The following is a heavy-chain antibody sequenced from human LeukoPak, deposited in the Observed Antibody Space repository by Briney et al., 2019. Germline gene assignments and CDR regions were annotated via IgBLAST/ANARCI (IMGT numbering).Heavy chain of an antibody. CDR2: ISSSSSDI. CDR3: ARDGGATYYYDSSGYYYDY. Sequence: KAGGSLRLSCAASGSTFSSYSMNWVRQAPGKGLEWVSSISSSSSDIYYADSVKGRFTISRDNTKNSLYLQMNSLRAEDTAVYYCARDGGATYYYDSSGYYYDYWGQGTLVTVSS. J-gene: IGHJ4*02. CDR1: GSTFSSYS. D-gene: IGHD3-22*01. V-gene: IGHV3-21*01.